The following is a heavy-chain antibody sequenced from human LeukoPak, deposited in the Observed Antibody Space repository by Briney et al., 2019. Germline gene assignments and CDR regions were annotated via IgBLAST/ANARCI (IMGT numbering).Heavy chain of an antibody. J-gene: IGHJ4*02. V-gene: IGHV3-48*04. CDR1: GFTFNAYS. CDR2: IISRGDTT. D-gene: IGHD2-8*02. Sequence: GGSLRLSCAASGFTFNAYSINWVRQAPGKGLEWVSNIISRGDTTHYAGSVKGRFTISRDNAKNSVFLQLNSLRAEDTAVYYCARGRGYCTGASCDIDYWGQGTLVTVSS. CDR3: ARGRGYCTGASCDIDY.